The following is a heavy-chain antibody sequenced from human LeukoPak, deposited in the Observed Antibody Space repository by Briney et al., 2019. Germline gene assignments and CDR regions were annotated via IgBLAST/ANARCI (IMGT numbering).Heavy chain of an antibody. CDR3: AREGVEYQLSY. CDR1: GFTFSSYA. J-gene: IGHJ4*02. V-gene: IGHV3-30*04. CDR2: ISYDGSNK. D-gene: IGHD2-2*01. Sequence: GRSLRLSCAASGFTFSSYAMHWVRQAPGKGLEWVAVISYDGSNKYYADSVKGRFTISRDNSKNTLYLQMNSLRAEDTAVYYCAREGVEYQLSYWGQGTLVTVSS.